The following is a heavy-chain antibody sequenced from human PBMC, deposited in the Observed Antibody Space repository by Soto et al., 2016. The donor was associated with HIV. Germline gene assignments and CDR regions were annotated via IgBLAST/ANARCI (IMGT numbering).Heavy chain of an antibody. V-gene: IGHV3-74*01. CDR1: GFTFSRYW. D-gene: IGHD3-22*01. CDR2: INSDGSST. Sequence: EVQLVESGGGLVQPGGSLRLSCAASGFTFSRYWMHWVRQAPRKGLVWVSRINSDGSSTIYGDSVKGRFTISRDNAKNTLYLQINSLRAEDTAVYYCARVGPMDYGSMSDAFDIWGQGTMVTVSS. J-gene: IGHJ3*02. CDR3: ARVGPMDYGSMSDAFDI.